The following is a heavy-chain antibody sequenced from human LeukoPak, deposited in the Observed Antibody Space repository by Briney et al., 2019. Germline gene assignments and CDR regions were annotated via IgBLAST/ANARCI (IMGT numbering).Heavy chain of an antibody. Sequence: GASVKVSCRASGYNFTGYYMHWVRQAPGQGLEWMGWINPNSGCTNYAQKFQGRVTMTRDTSISTAYMELSRLRSDDTAVYHCARVPYYYDSCDYWGQGTLVTVSS. J-gene: IGHJ4*02. D-gene: IGHD3-22*01. CDR3: ARVPYYYDSCDY. CDR1: GYNFTGYY. V-gene: IGHV1-2*02. CDR2: INPNSGCT.